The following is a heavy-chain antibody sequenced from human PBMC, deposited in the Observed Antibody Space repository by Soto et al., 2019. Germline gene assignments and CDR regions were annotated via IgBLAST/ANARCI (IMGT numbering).Heavy chain of an antibody. CDR2: ITGSGSSI. J-gene: IGHJ4*02. CDR3: AKDGGSGCGLWLCSD. Sequence: DVQLLESGGGLVQPGGSLKLSCVASGFSFNKYAMIWVRQAPGKGQEWVSGITGSGSSIQYTASVKGRFTISRDNSKNTVYLQMDFRRGEGTANYYCAKDGGSGCGLWLCSDWGPGT. D-gene: IGHD5-12*01. CDR1: GFSFNKYA. V-gene: IGHV3-23*01.